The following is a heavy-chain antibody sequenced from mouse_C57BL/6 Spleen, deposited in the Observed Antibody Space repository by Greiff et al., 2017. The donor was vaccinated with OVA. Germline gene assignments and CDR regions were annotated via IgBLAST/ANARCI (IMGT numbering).Heavy chain of an antibody. V-gene: IGHV3-6*01. CDR2: ISYDGSN. CDR1: GYSITSGYY. D-gene: IGHD1-1*01. Sequence: EVKLMESGPGLVKPSQSLSLTCSVTGYSITSGYYWNWIRQFPGNKLEWMGYISYDGSNNYNPSLKNRISITRDTSKNQFFLKLNSVTTEDTATYYCARELITTVGGRYFDVWGTGTTVTVSS. J-gene: IGHJ1*03. CDR3: ARELITTVGGRYFDV.